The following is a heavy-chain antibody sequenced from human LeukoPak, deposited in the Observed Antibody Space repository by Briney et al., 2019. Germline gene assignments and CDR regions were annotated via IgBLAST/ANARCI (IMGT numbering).Heavy chain of an antibody. V-gene: IGHV3-30-3*01. Sequence: GGSLRLSCAASGFTFSSYAMHWVRQAPGKGLEWVAVISYDGSNKYYADSVKGRFTISRDNSKNTLYLQMNSLRAEDTAVYYCARDKDSSWTYAFDIWGQGTMVTVSS. CDR2: ISYDGSNK. J-gene: IGHJ3*02. CDR3: ARDKDSSWTYAFDI. D-gene: IGHD6-13*01. CDR1: GFTFSSYA.